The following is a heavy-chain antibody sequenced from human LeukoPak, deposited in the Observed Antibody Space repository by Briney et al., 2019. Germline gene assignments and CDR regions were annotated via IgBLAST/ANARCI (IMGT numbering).Heavy chain of an antibody. D-gene: IGHD5-18*01. Sequence: GGSLRLSCVASGFTFSNYWMHWVRQAPGKGLVWVSRINSDGSTTTYADSVKGRFTISRDNAGTTLYLQMSSLRAEDTAVYYCARGGITSMDDCWGQGTLVTVSS. CDR1: GFTFSNYW. CDR2: INSDGSTT. J-gene: IGHJ4*02. CDR3: ARGGITSMDDC. V-gene: IGHV3-74*01.